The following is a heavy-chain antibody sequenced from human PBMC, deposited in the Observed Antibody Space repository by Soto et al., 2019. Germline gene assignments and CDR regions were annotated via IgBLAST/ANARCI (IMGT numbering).Heavy chain of an antibody. Sequence: PGGSLRLSCAASGFTFSSYGMHWVRQAPGKGLEWVAVISYDGSNKYYADSVKGRFTISRDNSKNTLYLQMNSLRAEDTAVYYCAKAEWDHTEGAFEIWGQGTMVTV. CDR1: GFTFSSYG. CDR2: ISYDGSNK. V-gene: IGHV3-30*18. J-gene: IGHJ3*02. CDR3: AKAEWDHTEGAFEI. D-gene: IGHD1-26*01.